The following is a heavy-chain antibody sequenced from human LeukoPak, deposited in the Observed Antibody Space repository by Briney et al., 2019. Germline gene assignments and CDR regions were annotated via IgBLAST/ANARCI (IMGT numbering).Heavy chain of an antibody. Sequence: GGSLRLSCAASGFTFSSYAMHWVRQAPGKGLEWVAVISYDGSNKYYADSVKGRFTISRDNSKNTLYLQMNSLRAEDTAVYYCARDHDSSSSDYWGQGTLVTVSS. CDR1: GFTFSSYA. D-gene: IGHD6-13*01. V-gene: IGHV3-30*04. J-gene: IGHJ4*02. CDR3: ARDHDSSSSDY. CDR2: ISYDGSNK.